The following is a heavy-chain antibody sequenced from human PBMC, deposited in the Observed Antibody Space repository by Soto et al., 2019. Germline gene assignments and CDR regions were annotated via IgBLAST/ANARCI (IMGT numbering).Heavy chain of an antibody. CDR2: IYYSGST. J-gene: IGHJ4*02. CDR3: AREADY. Sequence: QVQLQESGPGLVKPSETLSLTCTVSGGSISSYYWSWIRQPPGKGLEWIGYIYYSGSTNYNPSLKSRVTISVDTSKNQFSLKLSSVTAADTDVYYCAREADYWGQGTLVTVSS. V-gene: IGHV4-59*01. CDR1: GGSISSYY.